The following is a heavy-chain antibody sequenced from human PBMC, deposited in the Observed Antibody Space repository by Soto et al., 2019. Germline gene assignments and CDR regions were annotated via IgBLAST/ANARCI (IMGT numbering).Heavy chain of an antibody. Sequence: XTLSLPCTVSGGSLSSYEWSWIRQPPGKGMEWIGYIYHSGSTNYNPSLKSRVNISVDTSKNQFSLKLSSVTAAETAVYYCARGGLWFGINYYGMDVWGQGTTVTVSS. D-gene: IGHD3-10*01. V-gene: IGHV4-59*01. CDR3: ARGGLWFGINYYGMDV. CDR2: IYHSGST. J-gene: IGHJ6*02. CDR1: GGSLSSYE.